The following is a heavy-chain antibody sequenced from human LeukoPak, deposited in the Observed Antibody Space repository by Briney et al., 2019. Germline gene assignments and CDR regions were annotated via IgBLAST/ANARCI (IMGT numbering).Heavy chain of an antibody. CDR3: ARDSDAFDI. Sequence: PGGSLRLSCAASGFTVNSNYMNWVRQAPGKGLEWVSVIYSGGSTYYTDSVKGRFTISRDNSKNTLYLQMNSLRAEDTAVYYCARDSDAFDIWGQGTMVTVSS. V-gene: IGHV3-53*01. CDR2: IYSGGST. J-gene: IGHJ3*02. CDR1: GFTVNSNY.